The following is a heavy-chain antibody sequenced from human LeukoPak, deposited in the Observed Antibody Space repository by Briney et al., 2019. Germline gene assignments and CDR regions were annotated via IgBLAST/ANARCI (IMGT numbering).Heavy chain of an antibody. CDR1: GGSIGRYY. J-gene: IGHJ5*02. V-gene: IGHV4-59*08. CDR3: ARRITAMDYPDGLNWFDP. Sequence: SAAPSLHFSVAGGSIGRYYWGWLRQPPRKGLEWIGYIYYSGSTNYNPSLKSRVTISVDTSKNQFSLKLSSVTAADTAVYYCARRITAMDYPDGLNWFDPWGQGTLVTVSS. D-gene: IGHD5-18*01. CDR2: IYYSGST.